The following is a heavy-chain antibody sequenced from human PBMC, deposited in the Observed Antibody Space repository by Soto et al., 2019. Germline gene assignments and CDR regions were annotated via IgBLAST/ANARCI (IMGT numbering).Heavy chain of an antibody. D-gene: IGHD3-16*01. CDR1: GGSISSDY. CDR2: IYFSGST. Sequence: PSETLSLTCTVSGGSISSDYWSWVRQPPGKGLEWIGYIYFSGSTNYNPSLESRVTISLDASKTQFSLKLRSLTTADTAVYYCARVGGVAARTFAYWGKGTLVTVSS. J-gene: IGHJ4*02. V-gene: IGHV4-59*01. CDR3: ARVGGVAARTFAY.